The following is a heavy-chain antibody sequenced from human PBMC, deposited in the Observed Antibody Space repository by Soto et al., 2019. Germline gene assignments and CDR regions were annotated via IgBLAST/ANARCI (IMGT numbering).Heavy chain of an antibody. CDR3: AAAPRY. J-gene: IGHJ4*02. CDR1: GGSISGYY. CDR2: IYYSGST. D-gene: IGHD2-15*01. V-gene: IGHV4-59*01. Sequence: QVQLQESGPGLVKPSETLSLTCSVSGGSISGYYWSWIRQTPEKGLEWIGYIYYSGSTNYNPSLKSRVTMLIDMSNNQFSLKLTSVSAADTAVYYCAAAPRYWGQRILVTVSS.